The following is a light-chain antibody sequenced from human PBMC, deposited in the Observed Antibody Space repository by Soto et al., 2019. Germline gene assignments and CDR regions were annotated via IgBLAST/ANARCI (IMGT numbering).Light chain of an antibody. V-gene: IGLV2-14*01. CDR1: SSDVGAYNY. Sequence: QSVLTQPGSVSGSPGQSITISCTGTSSDVGAYNYVSWYQHHPGRAPKLIIFEVSHRPSGVSDRFSGSKSGNTASLTISGLQTEDDADYYCTSYTRTRNLLFGGGTKVTV. J-gene: IGLJ2*01. CDR3: TSYTRTRNLL. CDR2: EVS.